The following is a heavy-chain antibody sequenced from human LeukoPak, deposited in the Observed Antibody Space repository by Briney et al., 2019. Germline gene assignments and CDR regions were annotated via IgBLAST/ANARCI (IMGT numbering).Heavy chain of an antibody. D-gene: IGHD6-6*01. CDR2: IIPIFGTA. V-gene: IGHV1-69*05. CDR1: GGTFSSYA. CDR3: ARVGSSSKEKPGRNYFDY. Sequence: SLKVSCKASGGTFSSYAISWVRQAPGQGLEWMGEIIPIFGTANYAQKFQGRVTITTDESTSTAYMELSSLRPEDTAVYYCARVGSSSKEKPGRNYFDYWGQGTLVTVSS. J-gene: IGHJ4*02.